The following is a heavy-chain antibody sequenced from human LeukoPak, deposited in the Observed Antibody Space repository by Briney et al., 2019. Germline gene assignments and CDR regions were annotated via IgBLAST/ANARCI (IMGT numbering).Heavy chain of an antibody. Sequence: PSETLSLTCTVSGGSISSGDYYWSWIRQHPGKGLEWIGYIYYSGSTYYNPSLKSRVTISVDTSKNQFSLKLSSVTAADTAVYYCARAPSGSTSSNWFDPWGQGTLVTVSS. CDR2: IYYSGST. V-gene: IGHV4-31*03. CDR3: ARAPSGSTSSNWFDP. CDR1: GGSISSGDYY. D-gene: IGHD2-2*01. J-gene: IGHJ5*02.